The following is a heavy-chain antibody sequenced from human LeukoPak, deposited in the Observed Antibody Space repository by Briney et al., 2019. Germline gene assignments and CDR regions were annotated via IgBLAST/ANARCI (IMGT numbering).Heavy chain of an antibody. CDR1: GYSISSGYY. CDR2: DYHSGTT. J-gene: IGHJ4*02. CDR3: ARGKSFDY. Sequence: SETLSLTCTVSGYSISSGYYWVWLRQPPGKGLEWLGNDYHSGTTYYNPSLKSRVTISLDTSKNQFSLNLTSVTAADTAVYYCARGKSFDYWGQGTLVTVSS. V-gene: IGHV4-38-2*02.